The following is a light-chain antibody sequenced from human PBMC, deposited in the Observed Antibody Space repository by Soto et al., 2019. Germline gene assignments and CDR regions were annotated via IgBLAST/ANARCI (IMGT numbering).Light chain of an antibody. CDR1: SSDVGTYGY. CDR2: GVN. Sequence: QSALAQPPSASGSLGQSVTVSCTGSSSDVGTYGYVSWYQHRPGTAPKLLIYGVNKRPSGVPDRFSGSKSGSTASLTVSGLQAEDEADYYCSSYTDRNNLVFGTGTKVTV. V-gene: IGLV2-8*01. CDR3: SSYTDRNNLV. J-gene: IGLJ1*01.